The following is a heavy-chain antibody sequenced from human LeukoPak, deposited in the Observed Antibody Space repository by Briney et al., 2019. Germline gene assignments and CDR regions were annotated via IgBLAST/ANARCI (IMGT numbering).Heavy chain of an antibody. D-gene: IGHD2-21*02. CDR2: IYPGDSDT. CDR3: ARGIAAVTAMDAFDI. CDR1: GYSFTTYW. Sequence: GESLKISCKGCGYSFTTYWIGWVRQMPGKGLEWMVIIYPGDSDTRYSPSLHGQVTISADKSITTAYLQWSSLKASDTAMYYCARGIAAVTAMDAFDIWGQGTMVTVSS. J-gene: IGHJ3*02. V-gene: IGHV5-51*01.